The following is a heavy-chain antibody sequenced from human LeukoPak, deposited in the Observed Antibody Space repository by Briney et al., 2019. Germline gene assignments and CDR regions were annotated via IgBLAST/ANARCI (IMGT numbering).Heavy chain of an antibody. CDR2: MNPSSGNT. CDR1: GYNFTSYD. CDR3: VRAAQEGRDSLTGVQTGNWFDP. D-gene: IGHD3-9*01. V-gene: IGHV1-8*01. Sequence: GASVKVSCKTSGYNFTSYDINWVRQATGQGPEWMGWMNPSSGNTGYAQNFQGSLDLTRNIALTTAYMELSSLTSEDTATYYCVRAAQEGRDSLTGVQTGNWFDPWGQGTLVTVSS. J-gene: IGHJ5*02.